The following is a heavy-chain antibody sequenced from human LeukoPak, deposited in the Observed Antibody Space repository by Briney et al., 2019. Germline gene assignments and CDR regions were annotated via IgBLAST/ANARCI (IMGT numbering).Heavy chain of an antibody. Sequence: GGSLTLSCAASGFTFNRYWMHWVRQAPGKGLVWVSRINADGSSTNYVDSVKGRFSISRDNAENTLYLQMNSLRVEDTAVYYCARGSGSSWYFYFDYWGQGTLVTVSS. J-gene: IGHJ4*02. CDR1: GFTFNRYW. D-gene: IGHD6-13*01. CDR3: ARGSGSSWYFYFDY. V-gene: IGHV3-74*01. CDR2: INADGSST.